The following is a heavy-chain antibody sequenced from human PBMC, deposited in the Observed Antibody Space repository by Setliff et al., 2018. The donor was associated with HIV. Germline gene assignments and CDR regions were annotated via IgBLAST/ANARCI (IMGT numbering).Heavy chain of an antibody. V-gene: IGHV4-31*03. J-gene: IGHJ6*03. D-gene: IGHD1-1*01. Sequence: SETLSLTCTVSGGSISSGGYYWTWIRQHPGKGLECIGYMYYSGSPYYNPSLKSRVTISVDTSKNQFSLRVSSVTAADTAVYYCARVSNGVFDYYYYYMDVWGKGTTVTVSS. CDR3: ARVSNGVFDYYYYYMDV. CDR1: GGSISSGGYY. CDR2: MYYSGSP.